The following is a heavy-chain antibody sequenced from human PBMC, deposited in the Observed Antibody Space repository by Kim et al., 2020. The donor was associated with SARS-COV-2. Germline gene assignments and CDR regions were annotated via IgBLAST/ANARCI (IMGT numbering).Heavy chain of an antibody. D-gene: IGHD2-15*01. J-gene: IGHJ4*02. Sequence: GGSLRLSCAASGFTFSSYEMNWVRQAPGKGLEWVSYISSSGSTIYYADSVKGRFTISRDNAKNSLYLQMNSLRAEDTAVYYCARPEIGYCSGGSCLQGNDDWGQGTLVTVSS. CDR1: GFTFSSYE. CDR3: ARPEIGYCSGGSCLQGNDD. CDR2: ISSSGSTI. V-gene: IGHV3-48*03.